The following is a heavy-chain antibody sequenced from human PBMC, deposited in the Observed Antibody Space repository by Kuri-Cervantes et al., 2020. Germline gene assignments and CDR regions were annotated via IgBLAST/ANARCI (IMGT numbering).Heavy chain of an antibody. CDR1: GFTFSSYG. D-gene: IGHD3-22*01. CDR3: ARDRRYYDSSGYDVGDGMDV. Sequence: GGSLRLSCAASGFTFSSYGMHWVRQAPGKGLVWVSRINSDGSSTSYADSVKGRFTISRDNAKNTLYLQMNSLRAEDTAVYYCARDRRYYDSSGYDVGDGMDVWGQGTTVTVSS. CDR2: INSDGSST. V-gene: IGHV3-74*01. J-gene: IGHJ6*02.